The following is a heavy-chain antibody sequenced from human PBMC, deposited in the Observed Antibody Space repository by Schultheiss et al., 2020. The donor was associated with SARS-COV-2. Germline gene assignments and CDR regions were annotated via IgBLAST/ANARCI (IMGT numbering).Heavy chain of an antibody. CDR1: GFTFSSYA. J-gene: IGHJ4*02. Sequence: GGSLRLSCAASGFTFSSYAMHWVRQAPGKGLEWVSVIYSGGSTYYADSVKGRFTISRDNSKNSLYLQMNSLRAEDTAVYYCAREGEPGIAVAGTAAFDYWGQGTLVTVSS. CDR3: AREGEPGIAVAGTAAFDY. CDR2: IYSGGST. V-gene: IGHV3-66*01. D-gene: IGHD6-19*01.